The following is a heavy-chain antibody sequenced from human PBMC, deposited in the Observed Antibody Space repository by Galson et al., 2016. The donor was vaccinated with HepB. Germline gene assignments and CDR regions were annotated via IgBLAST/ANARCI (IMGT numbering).Heavy chain of an antibody. J-gene: IGHJ4*02. Sequence: SVKVSCKASGGTTRNYPITWVRQAPGHGLDWMGGIVPALDKTNYAPRFQGRVSLTADEATNTVYMQLTGLRSEDTAVYYCATDFRNSGYLHYWGQGTLITVSS. D-gene: IGHD1-26*01. CDR2: IVPALDKT. CDR3: ATDFRNSGYLHY. V-gene: IGHV1-69*13. CDR1: GGTTRNYP.